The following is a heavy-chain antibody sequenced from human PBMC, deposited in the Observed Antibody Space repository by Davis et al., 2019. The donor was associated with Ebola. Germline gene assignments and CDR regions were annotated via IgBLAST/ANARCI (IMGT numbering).Heavy chain of an antibody. J-gene: IGHJ4*02. V-gene: IGHV4-61*08. CDR2: IYYSGST. CDR1: GGSISSGGYS. D-gene: IGHD4/OR15-4a*01. CDR3: ARESSGLTT. Sequence: MPSETLSLTCAVSGGSISSGGYSWSWIRQPPGKGLEWIGYIYYSGSTNYNPSLKSRVTISVDTSKNQFSLKLSSVTAADTAVYYCARESSGLTTWGQGTLVTVSS.